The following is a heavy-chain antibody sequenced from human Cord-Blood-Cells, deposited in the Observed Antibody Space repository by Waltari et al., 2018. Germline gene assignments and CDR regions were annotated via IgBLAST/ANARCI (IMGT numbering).Heavy chain of an antibody. CDR3: ARAPTYYYGSGSYYDYYYYGMDV. V-gene: IGHV4-31*03. CDR2: IYYSGST. CDR1: GGSISSAGYY. J-gene: IGHJ6*02. Sequence: QVQLQESGPGLVQPSQTLSLTCTVSGGSISSAGYYWRWIRPHPGQGQAWIGYIYYSGSTYYNPSLKSRVTISVDTSKNQFSLKLSSVTAADTAVYYCARAPTYYYGSGSYYDYYYYGMDVWGQGTTVTVSS. D-gene: IGHD3-10*01.